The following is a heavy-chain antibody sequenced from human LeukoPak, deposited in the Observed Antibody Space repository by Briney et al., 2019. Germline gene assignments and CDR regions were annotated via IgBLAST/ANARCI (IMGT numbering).Heavy chain of an antibody. Sequence: PGGSLRLSCAASGFTFSSYEMNWVRQAPGKGLEWVSYISSSGSTIYYADSVKGRFTISRDNSKNTLYLQMNSLRAEDTAVYYCAKAGGSGWYGLYYFDYWGQGTLVTVSS. D-gene: IGHD6-19*01. V-gene: IGHV3-48*03. J-gene: IGHJ4*02. CDR3: AKAGGSGWYGLYYFDY. CDR1: GFTFSSYE. CDR2: ISSSGSTI.